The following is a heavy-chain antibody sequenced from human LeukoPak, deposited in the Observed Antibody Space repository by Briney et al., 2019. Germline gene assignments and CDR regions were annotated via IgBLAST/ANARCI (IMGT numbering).Heavy chain of an antibody. V-gene: IGHV3-21*06. Sequence: GGSLRLSCAASGFTSSTYTLTWVRQAPGKGLEWVSSIDSSSSYIHYADSVKGRFTISRDNAKNSMYLEMNSLRAEDTAVYYCAREGAKRGYSGYDAMYWGQGTLVIVSS. CDR2: IDSSSSYI. D-gene: IGHD5-12*01. CDR1: GFTSSTYT. CDR3: AREGAKRGYSGYDAMY. J-gene: IGHJ4*02.